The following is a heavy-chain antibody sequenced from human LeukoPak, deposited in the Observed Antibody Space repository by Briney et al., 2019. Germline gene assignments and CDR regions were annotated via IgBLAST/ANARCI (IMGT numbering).Heavy chain of an antibody. D-gene: IGHD6-13*01. CDR1: GFTFSSYS. V-gene: IGHV3-21*01. CDR3: ARRTRGIAAAGAFDI. CDR2: ISSSSSYI. J-gene: IGHJ3*02. Sequence: PGGSLRLSCAASGFTFSSYSMNWVRQAPGKGLEWVSSISSSSSYIYYADSVKGRFTISRDNAKNSLYLQMNSLRAEDTAVYCCARRTRGIAAAGAFDIWGQGTMVTVSS.